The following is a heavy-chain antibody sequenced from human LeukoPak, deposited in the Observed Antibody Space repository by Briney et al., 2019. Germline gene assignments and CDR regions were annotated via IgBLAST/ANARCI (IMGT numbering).Heavy chain of an antibody. CDR3: ARDYYDSSGWTNWFDP. D-gene: IGHD3-22*01. CDR1: GFPVSSNY. Sequence: PGGSLRLSCGASGFPVSSNYMSRVRQAPGKGLEWVSVIYSGGSTYYADSVKGRFTISRHNSKNTLYLQMNSLRAEDTAVYYCARDYYDSSGWTNWFDPWGQGTLVTVSS. CDR2: IYSGGST. J-gene: IGHJ5*02. V-gene: IGHV3-53*04.